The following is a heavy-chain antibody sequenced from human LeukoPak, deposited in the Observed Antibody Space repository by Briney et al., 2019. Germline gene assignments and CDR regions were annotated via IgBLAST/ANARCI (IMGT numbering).Heavy chain of an antibody. CDR1: GFTFSSYW. Sequence: GGCPRLSRAASGFTFSSYWMHWVRHVPGKGLVWVARIDEHGSITDYADSVKDRFTVSRDNAWNTLYLQMNSLRAEDTAVYYCSRNAAGSVWLWGQGTLITVS. CDR2: IDEHGSIT. J-gene: IGHJ4*02. D-gene: IGHD3-10*01. CDR3: SRNAAGSVWL. V-gene: IGHV3-74*01.